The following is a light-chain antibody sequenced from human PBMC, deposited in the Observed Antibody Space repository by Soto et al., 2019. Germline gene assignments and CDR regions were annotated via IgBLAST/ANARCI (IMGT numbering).Light chain of an antibody. V-gene: IGLV2-14*01. CDR1: SSDVGGYNY. J-gene: IGLJ3*02. CDR2: EVS. CDR3: SSYTSSSTPWV. Sequence: QSALTQPASVSGSPGQSITISCTGTSSDVGGYNYVSWYQQHPGKAPKPMIYEVSNRPSGVSNRFSGSKSGNTASLTISGLQAEDEADYYCSSYTSSSTPWVFGGGTKLTVL.